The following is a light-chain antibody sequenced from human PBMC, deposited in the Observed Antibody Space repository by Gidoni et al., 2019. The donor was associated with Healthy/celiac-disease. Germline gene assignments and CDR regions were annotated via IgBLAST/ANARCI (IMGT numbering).Light chain of an antibody. CDR3: QQSYSTLWT. Sequence: DIQRTQSPSSLSASVGDRVTITCQASQSISSYLNWYKQKPGKAPKLLIYAASSLQSGVPSRFSGSGSGTDFTLTISSLQPEDFATYYCQQSYSTLWTFGQXTKVEIK. J-gene: IGKJ1*01. CDR2: AAS. V-gene: IGKV1-39*01. CDR1: QSISSY.